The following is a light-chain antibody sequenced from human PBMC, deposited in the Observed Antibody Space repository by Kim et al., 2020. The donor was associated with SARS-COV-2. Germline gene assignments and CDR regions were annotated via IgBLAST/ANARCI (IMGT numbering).Light chain of an antibody. J-gene: IGLJ2*01. CDR3: NSRDSSGNHLV. CDR1: SLRRYY. CDR2: GKN. V-gene: IGLV3-19*01. Sequence: ASGQTVRITCHGDSLRRYYASWYQQKPGQAPVLVIYGKNNRPSGIPDRFSGSSSGNTASLTITGAQAEDEADYYCNSRDSSGNHLVFGGGTQLTVL.